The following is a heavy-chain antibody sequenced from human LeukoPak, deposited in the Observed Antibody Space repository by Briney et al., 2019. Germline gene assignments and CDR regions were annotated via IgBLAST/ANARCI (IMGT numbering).Heavy chain of an antibody. Sequence: SETLSLTCTVSGGSISSGNYYWSWIRQPAGRGLEWIGRTSTSGSTNYNPSLKSRVTISIDTSKNQFSLKLSSVTAADTAVYYCASVDTATGGYRWGQGTLVTVSS. V-gene: IGHV4-61*02. CDR3: ASVDTATGGYR. CDR2: TSTSGST. J-gene: IGHJ4*02. CDR1: GGSISSGNYY. D-gene: IGHD5-18*01.